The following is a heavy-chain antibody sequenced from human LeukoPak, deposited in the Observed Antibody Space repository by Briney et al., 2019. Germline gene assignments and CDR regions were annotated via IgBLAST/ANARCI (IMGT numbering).Heavy chain of an antibody. J-gene: IGHJ5*02. CDR2: IYYSGST. V-gene: IGHV4-59*08. CDR1: GGSISSYY. CDR3: ARQLQYYDFWSGYYCRGWFDP. D-gene: IGHD3-3*01. Sequence: SETLSLTCTVSGGSISSYYWSWIRQPPGKGLEWIGYIYYSGSTNYNPSLKSRVTISVDTSKNQFSLKLSSVTAADTAVYYCARQLQYYDFWSGYYCRGWFDPWGQGTLVTVSS.